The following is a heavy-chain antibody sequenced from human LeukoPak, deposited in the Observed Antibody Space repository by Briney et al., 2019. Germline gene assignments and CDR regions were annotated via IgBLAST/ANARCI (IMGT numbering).Heavy chain of an antibody. CDR3: AKASWVSNVDAVL. D-gene: IGHD3-16*01. CDR2: LRGDGGE. J-gene: IGHJ4*02. CDR1: GFTFSSYA. V-gene: IGHV3-23*01. Sequence: GGSLRLSCAASGFTFSSYAMSWVRQTPARGLEWVSSLRGDGGEFYAESVKGRFALSRDESRNSVYLHLNNLRVDDTAVYYCAKASWVSNVDAVLWGQGVVVTVSS.